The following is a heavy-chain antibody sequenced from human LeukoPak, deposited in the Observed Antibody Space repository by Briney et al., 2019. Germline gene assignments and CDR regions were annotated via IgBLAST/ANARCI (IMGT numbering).Heavy chain of an antibody. CDR1: GFTFSSYW. CDR2: IKQDGSEK. J-gene: IGHJ4*02. CDR3: ARDENYYGSGSYDY. V-gene: IGHV3-7*01. D-gene: IGHD3-10*01. Sequence: PGGSLRLSCAASGFTFSSYWMSWVRQAPGKGLEWVANIKQDGSEKYYVDSVKGRFTTSRDNAKNSLYLQMNSLGAEDTAVYYCARDENYYGSGSYDYWGQGTLVTVSS.